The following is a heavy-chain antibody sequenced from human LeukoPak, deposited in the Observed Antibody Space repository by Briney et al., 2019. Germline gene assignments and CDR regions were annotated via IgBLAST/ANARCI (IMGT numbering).Heavy chain of an antibody. CDR1: GVTVSSNY. J-gene: IGHJ3*02. Sequence: GGSLRLSCAVYGVTVSSNYRSWVRQPPGEGLEWVAIIYRGGSTYYPDSGKGGFTISGDNSKNTLYLQMNRLTAEDTAVYDCARDLAHFYRSGSYYRSGAFDICGQGTMATVSS. CDR2: IYRGGST. CDR3: ARDLAHFYRSGSYYRSGAFDI. D-gene: IGHD3-10*01. V-gene: IGHV3-53*01.